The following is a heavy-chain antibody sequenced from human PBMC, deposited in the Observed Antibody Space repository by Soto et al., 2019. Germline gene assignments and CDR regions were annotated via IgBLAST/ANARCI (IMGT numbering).Heavy chain of an antibody. CDR3: GHGDYDSPVGFDY. D-gene: IGHD4-17*01. Sequence: GGSLRLSCTASGFTFSSYAMTWVRQAPGEGLEWVSTISSSAYSTYYADSVKGRFTISRDNSKNTLYLQMNSLTAEDTAVYYGGHGDYDSPVGFDYWGQGTLVTVSS. V-gene: IGHV3-23*01. CDR1: GFTFSSYA. CDR2: ISSSAYST. J-gene: IGHJ4*02.